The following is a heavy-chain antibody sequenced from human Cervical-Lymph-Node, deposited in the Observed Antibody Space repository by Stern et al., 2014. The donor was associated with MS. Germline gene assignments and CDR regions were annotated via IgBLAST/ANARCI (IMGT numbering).Heavy chain of an antibody. J-gene: IGHJ6*02. CDR3: AKCYGDSTYYYYGMDV. CDR2: ISYDGSNK. V-gene: IGHV3-30*18. CDR1: GFTFSSYG. Sequence: EQLVESGGGVVQPGRSLRLSCAASGFTFSSYGMHWVRQAPGKGLEWVAVISYDGSNKYYADSVKGRFTISRDNSKNTLYLQMNSLRAEDTAVYYCAKCYGDSTYYYYGMDVWGQGTTVTVSS. D-gene: IGHD4-17*01.